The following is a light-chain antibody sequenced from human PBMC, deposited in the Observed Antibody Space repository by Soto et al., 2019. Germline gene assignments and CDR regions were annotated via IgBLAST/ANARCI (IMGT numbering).Light chain of an antibody. J-gene: IGLJ2*01. V-gene: IGLV1-51*01. CDR1: SSNIGNNY. CDR2: DNN. Sequence: QSVLTQPPSVSAAPGQKVXISCSGSSSNIGNNYVSWYQQLPGTAPKLLIYDNNKRPSGIPDRFSGSKSGTSATLGITGLQTGDEADYYCGTWDSSXSAVFGGGTKLTVL. CDR3: GTWDSSXSAV.